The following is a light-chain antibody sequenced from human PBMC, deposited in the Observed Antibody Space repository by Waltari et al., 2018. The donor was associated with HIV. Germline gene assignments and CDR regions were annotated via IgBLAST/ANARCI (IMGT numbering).Light chain of an antibody. CDR1: NIGGKS. CDR3: QVWDSSSNHVV. CDR2: YDN. V-gene: IGLV3-21*04. J-gene: IGLJ3*02. Sequence: SYVLTQPPSVSVAPGKTARITCEGDNIGGKSVHWYQQKSGHAPVLVIYYDNDRPSRILRLFSGFTSESTATPTFSGVEAGDEVNYYSQVWDSSSNHVVFGGETKLTAL.